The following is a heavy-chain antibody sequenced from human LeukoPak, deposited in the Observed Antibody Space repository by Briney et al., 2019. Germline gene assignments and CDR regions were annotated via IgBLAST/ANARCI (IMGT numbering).Heavy chain of an antibody. Sequence: GESLKISCKGSGYSFTSYWIGWVRQMPGEGLEWMGIIYPGDSVTRYSPSFQGQVTISADKSISTAYLQWSSLKASDTAMYYCARPSNTIAAAGSLYYFDYWGQGTLVTVSS. J-gene: IGHJ4*02. CDR1: GYSFTSYW. V-gene: IGHV5-51*01. CDR2: IYPGDSVT. CDR3: ARPSNTIAAAGSLYYFDY. D-gene: IGHD6-13*01.